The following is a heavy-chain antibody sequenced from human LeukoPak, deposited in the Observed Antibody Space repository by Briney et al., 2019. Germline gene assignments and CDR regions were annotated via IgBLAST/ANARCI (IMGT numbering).Heavy chain of an antibody. CDR2: IIPIFGTA. CDR1: GGTFSSYA. Sequence: SVKVSCKASGGTFSSYAISWVRQAPGRGLEWMGGIIPIFGTANYAQKFQGRVTITADESTSTAYMELSSLRSEDTAVYYCASIGPELQLEPEYYFDYWGQGTLVTVSS. V-gene: IGHV1-69*13. CDR3: ASIGPELQLEPEYYFDY. J-gene: IGHJ4*02. D-gene: IGHD1-1*01.